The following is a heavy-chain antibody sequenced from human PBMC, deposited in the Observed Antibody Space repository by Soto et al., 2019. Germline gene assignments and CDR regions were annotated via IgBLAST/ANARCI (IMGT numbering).Heavy chain of an antibody. CDR1: GGSISSGGYY. CDR2: IYYSGST. V-gene: IGHV4-31*11. D-gene: IGHD2-8*02. Sequence: LSLTCAVSGGSISSGGYYWSWIRQHPGKGLEWIGYIYYSGSTYYNPSLKSRVTISVDTSKNQFSLKLSSVTAADTVVYYCARDKITGLFDYWGQGTLVTVSS. J-gene: IGHJ4*02. CDR3: ARDKITGLFDY.